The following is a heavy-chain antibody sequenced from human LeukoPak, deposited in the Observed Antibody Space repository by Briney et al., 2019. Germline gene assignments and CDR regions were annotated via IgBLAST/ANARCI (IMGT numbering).Heavy chain of an antibody. CDR1: GGSISSGGYY. CDR3: ARDGKGLQGWFDP. V-gene: IGHV4-31*03. Sequence: SETLSLTCTVSGGSISSGGYYWSWIRQHPGKGLEWIGYIYHSGSTYYNPSLKSRVTISVDRSKNQFSLKLSSVTAADTAVYYCARDGKGLQGWFDPWGQGTLVTVSS. J-gene: IGHJ5*02. D-gene: IGHD5-24*01. CDR2: IYHSGST.